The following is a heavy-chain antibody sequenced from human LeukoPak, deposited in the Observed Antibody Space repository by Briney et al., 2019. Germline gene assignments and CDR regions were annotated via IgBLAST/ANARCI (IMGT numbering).Heavy chain of an antibody. D-gene: IGHD2-2*01. CDR1: GFTFSTHS. V-gene: IGHV3-21*01. CDR2: ISTSSSYI. CDR3: ARDWSHAIDY. J-gene: IGHJ4*02. Sequence: GGSLRLSCAASGFTFSTHSMNWVRQAPGKGLEWVSSISTSSSYIYYADSVKGRFTISRDNAKNSLFLQMNSLRAEDTAVYYCARDWSHAIDYWGQGTLVTVSS.